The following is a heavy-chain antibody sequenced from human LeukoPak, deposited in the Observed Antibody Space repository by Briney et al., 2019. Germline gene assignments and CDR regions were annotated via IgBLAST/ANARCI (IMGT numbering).Heavy chain of an antibody. V-gene: IGHV1-18*01. Sequence: ASVKVSCKGSGYTFDTSVISWVRQAPGQGLEWMGWISGYNGNTNYGLKFQGRVTMTIDTSTRTAYMELRSLRSDDTAVHYCARAPRPFRYDYCSGGSCYEIEYFQHWGQGTLVTVSS. D-gene: IGHD2-15*01. CDR1: GYTFDTSV. CDR3: ARAPRPFRYDYCSGGSCYEIEYFQH. J-gene: IGHJ1*01. CDR2: ISGYNGNT.